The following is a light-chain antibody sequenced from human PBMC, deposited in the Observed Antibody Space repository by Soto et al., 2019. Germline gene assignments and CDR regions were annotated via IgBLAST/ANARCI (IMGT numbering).Light chain of an antibody. CDR1: QSVSSSF. CDR3: QQYDSSPCT. J-gene: IGKJ1*01. CDR2: GAS. Sequence: EIVLTQSPGTLSLSPGERATLSCRASQSVSSSFLAWYQQKPGQAPRLLIYGASTRATVIPARFSGSGSGTDFTLTISRLEPEDFAVYSCQQYDSSPCTFGQGTNVEIK. V-gene: IGKV3-20*01.